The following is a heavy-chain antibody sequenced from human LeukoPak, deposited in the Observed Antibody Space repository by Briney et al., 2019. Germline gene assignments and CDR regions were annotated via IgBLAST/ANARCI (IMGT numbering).Heavy chain of an antibody. Sequence: PGGSLRLSCAVSRSTFSSHGMHWVRQAPGKGLEWVAFIRPDGGDKYYADSVKGRFTVSRDNSKNTLYLQMNSLRAEDTAVYYCAKAPTYYYGSGSHSVLDYWGQGTLVTVSS. CDR2: IRPDGGDK. CDR3: AKAPTYYYGSGSHSVLDY. J-gene: IGHJ4*02. D-gene: IGHD3-10*01. CDR1: RSTFSSHG. V-gene: IGHV3-30*02.